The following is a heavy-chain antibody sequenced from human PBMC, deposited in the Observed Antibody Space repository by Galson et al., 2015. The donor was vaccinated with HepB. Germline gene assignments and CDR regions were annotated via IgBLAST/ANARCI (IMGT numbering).Heavy chain of an antibody. J-gene: IGHJ4*02. V-gene: IGHV1-69*10. Sequence: SVKVSCKASGGTFSSYAITWVRQAPGQGLEWMGGIIPILGIVNYAQKFQGRVTITADKSTSTAYMELSSLRSEDTAVCYCAREGCTGGICSYYFDYWGQGTLVTVSS. CDR2: IIPILGIV. CDR1: GGTFSSYA. CDR3: AREGCTGGICSYYFDY. D-gene: IGHD2-8*02.